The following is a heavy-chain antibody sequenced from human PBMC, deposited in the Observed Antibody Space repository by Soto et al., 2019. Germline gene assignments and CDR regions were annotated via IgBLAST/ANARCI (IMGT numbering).Heavy chain of an antibody. CDR1: GGTFSSYA. V-gene: IGHV1-69*13. CDR3: AREMVRGVRRGRFDP. J-gene: IGHJ5*02. Sequence: ASVKVSCKASGGTFSSYAISWVRQAPGQGLEWMGGIIPIFGTANYAQKFQGRVTITADESTSTAYMELSSLRSEDTAVYYCAREMVRGVRRGRFDPWGQGTLVTVSS. D-gene: IGHD3-10*01. CDR2: IIPIFGTA.